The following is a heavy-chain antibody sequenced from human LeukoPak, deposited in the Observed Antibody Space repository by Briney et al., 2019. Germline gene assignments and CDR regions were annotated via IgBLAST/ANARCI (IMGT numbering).Heavy chain of an antibody. V-gene: IGHV3-53*01. CDR2: IHNSGNT. J-gene: IGHJ4*02. CDR1: GFIVSSIH. Sequence: PGGSLRLSCAASGFIVSSIHMSWVRQAPGKGLEWVSVIHNSGNTYYADSVKGRFTISRGNSKNTLYLQMNSLRAEDTAVYYCARRTPARGFDFWGQGTLVTVSS. D-gene: IGHD3-10*01. CDR3: ARRTPARGFDF.